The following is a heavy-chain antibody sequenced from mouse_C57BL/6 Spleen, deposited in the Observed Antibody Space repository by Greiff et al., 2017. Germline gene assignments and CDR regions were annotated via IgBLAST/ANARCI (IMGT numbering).Heavy chain of an antibody. V-gene: IGHV3-6*01. CDR1: GYSITSGYY. CDR3: AKNDGYYVHFDY. D-gene: IGHD2-3*01. J-gene: IGHJ2*01. CDR2: ISYDGSN. Sequence: EVQVVESGPGLVKPSQSLSLTCSVTGYSITSGYYWNWIRQFPGNKLEWMGYISYDGSNNYNPSLKNRISITRDTSKNQFFLKLNSVTTEDTATYYCAKNDGYYVHFDYWGQGTTLTVSS.